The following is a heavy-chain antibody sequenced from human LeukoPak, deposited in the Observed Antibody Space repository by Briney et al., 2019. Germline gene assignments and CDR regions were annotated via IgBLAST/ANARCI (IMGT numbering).Heavy chain of an antibody. D-gene: IGHD3-22*01. J-gene: IGHJ4*02. Sequence: PGGSLRLSCAASGFTFDDFAMHWVRQAPGKGLEWVSGISWNSGSIGYADSVKGRFTISRDNAKNSLYLQMNSLRAEDTALYYCAKDSYYYDSSGYFDYWGQGTLVTVSS. V-gene: IGHV3-9*01. CDR3: AKDSYYYDSSGYFDY. CDR1: GFTFDDFA. CDR2: ISWNSGSI.